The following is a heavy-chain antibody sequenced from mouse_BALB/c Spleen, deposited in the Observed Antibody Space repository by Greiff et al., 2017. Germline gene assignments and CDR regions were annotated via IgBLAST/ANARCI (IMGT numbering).Heavy chain of an antibody. D-gene: IGHD1-2*01. CDR3: ARRPITTARAMDY. Sequence: QVQLKESGAELMKPGASVKISCKATGYTFSSYWIEWVKQRPGHGLEWIGEILPGSGSTNYNEKFKGKATFTADTSSNTAYMQLSSLTSEDSAVYYCARRPITTARAMDYWGQGTSVTVSS. CDR1: GYTFSSYW. J-gene: IGHJ4*01. V-gene: IGHV1-9*01. CDR2: ILPGSGST.